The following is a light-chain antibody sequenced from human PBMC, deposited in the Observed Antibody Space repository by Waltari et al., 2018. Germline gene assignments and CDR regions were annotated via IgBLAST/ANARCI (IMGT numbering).Light chain of an antibody. CDR2: DDT. CDR1: DIGDKR. Sequence: SYVLTQPPSVSVAPGPTARITCGGSDIGDKRVHWYQHKTGQAPLLVVYDDTDRPSGIPGRISGSNSGYTATLSITRVEAGDEADYYCQVWDSDGDYVVFGGGTKLIVL. CDR3: QVWDSDGDYVV. J-gene: IGLJ2*01. V-gene: IGLV3-21*02.